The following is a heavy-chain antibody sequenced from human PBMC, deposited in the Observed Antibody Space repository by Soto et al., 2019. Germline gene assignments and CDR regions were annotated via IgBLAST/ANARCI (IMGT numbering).Heavy chain of an antibody. CDR3: AKEELSLFFDY. Sequence: PGGSLRLSCAASGFTFTSYAMHWVRQAPGKGLEWVASISYDESNQYYADSVKGRFTISRDNPEYTLYLQMNSLRAEDTAVYYCAKEELSLFFDYWGQGTQVTVSS. CDR2: ISYDESNQ. CDR1: GFTFTSYA. J-gene: IGHJ4*02. V-gene: IGHV3-30*18. D-gene: IGHD3-16*02.